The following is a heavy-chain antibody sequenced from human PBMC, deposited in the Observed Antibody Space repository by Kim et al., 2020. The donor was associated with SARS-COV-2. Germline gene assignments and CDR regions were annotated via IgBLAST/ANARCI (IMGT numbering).Heavy chain of an antibody. D-gene: IGHD4-17*01. CDR3: ARTSVDYGGYFDY. V-gene: IGHV1-69*01. J-gene: IGHJ4*02. Sequence: YAQQFQGRVTITADESTSTAYMELSSLRSEDTAVYYCARTSVDYGGYFDYWGQGTLVTVSS.